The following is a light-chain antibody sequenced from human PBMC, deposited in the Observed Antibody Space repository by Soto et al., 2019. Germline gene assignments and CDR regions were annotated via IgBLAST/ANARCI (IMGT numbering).Light chain of an antibody. V-gene: IGLV2-14*03. J-gene: IGLJ2*01. CDR1: RSDIGAYNF. CDR2: DVN. CDR3: TSWTTSTTMI. Sequence: QSALTQPASVSGSPGQSITISCTGTRSDIGAYNFVSWYQQHPGEVPKLILYDVNVRPSGVSNRFSGSKSGNTASLTISGLQAEDEADYYCTSWTTSTTMIFGGGPMLTVL.